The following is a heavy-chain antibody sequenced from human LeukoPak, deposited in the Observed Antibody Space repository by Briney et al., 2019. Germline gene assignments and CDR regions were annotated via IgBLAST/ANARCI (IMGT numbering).Heavy chain of an antibody. D-gene: IGHD3-10*01. CDR2: ISYDGSNK. J-gene: IGHJ6*02. CDR3: ARDQRKSPGESLWFYDYYYYGMDV. Sequence: GGSLRLSCAASGFTFSSYAMHWVRQAPGKGLEWVAVISYDGSNKYYADSVKGRFTISRDNSKNTLYLQMNSLRAEDTAVYYCARDQRKSPGESLWFYDYYYYGMDVWGQGTTVTVSS. CDR1: GFTFSSYA. V-gene: IGHV3-30-3*01.